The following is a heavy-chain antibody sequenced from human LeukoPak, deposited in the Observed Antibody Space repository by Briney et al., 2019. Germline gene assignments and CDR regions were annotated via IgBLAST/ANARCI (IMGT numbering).Heavy chain of an antibody. J-gene: IGHJ4*02. D-gene: IGHD3-16*02. CDR3: ATVSSGVFDY. CDR1: GFTFSSYA. V-gene: IGHV3-30*03. CDR2: ISYDGSNK. Sequence: PGGSLRLSCAAPGFTFSSYAMSWVRQAPGKGLEWVAVISYDGSNKYYADSVKGRFTISRDNSKNTLYLQMNSLRAEDTAVYYCATVSSGVFDYWGQGALVTVSS.